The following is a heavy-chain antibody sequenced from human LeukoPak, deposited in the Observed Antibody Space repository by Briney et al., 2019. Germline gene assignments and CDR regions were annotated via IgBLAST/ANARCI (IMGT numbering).Heavy chain of an antibody. CDR2: IYYSGST. V-gene: IGHV4-31*03. D-gene: IGHD6-13*01. Sequence: TLSPTCTVSGGSISSGGYYWSWIRQHPGKGLEWIGYIYYSGSTYYNPSLKSRVTISADTSKNQFSLKLSSVTAADTAVYYCARARSAAGNFDYWGQGTLVTVSS. J-gene: IGHJ4*02. CDR1: GGSISSGGYY. CDR3: ARARSAAGNFDY.